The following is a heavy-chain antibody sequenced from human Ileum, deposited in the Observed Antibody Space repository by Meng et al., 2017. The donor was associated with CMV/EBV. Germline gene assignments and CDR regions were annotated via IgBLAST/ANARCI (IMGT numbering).Heavy chain of an antibody. J-gene: IGHJ4*02. D-gene: IGHD3-3*01. Sequence: GESLKISCAASGFTFSSYAMNWVRQAPGQGLQWVAYISIGSSTIHYADSVKGRFTISRDDAENSLYLQMNSLRVDDTAVYYCARVGYDFWSGNGDYWGQGTLVTVSS. CDR1: GFTFSSYA. V-gene: IGHV3-48*04. CDR3: ARVGYDFWSGNGDY. CDR2: ISIGSSTI.